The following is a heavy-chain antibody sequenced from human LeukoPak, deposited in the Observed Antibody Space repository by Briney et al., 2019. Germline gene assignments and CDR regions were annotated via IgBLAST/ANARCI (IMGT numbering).Heavy chain of an antibody. J-gene: IGHJ4*02. V-gene: IGHV3-30*18. D-gene: IGHD2-2*01. CDR3: AKDRCSSTSCPIDY. Sequence: GGSLRLSCAASGFTLSSFAMSWARQAPGKGLEWVAVISYDGSNKYYADSVKGRFTISRDNSKNTLYLQMNSLRAEDTAVYYCAKDRCSSTSCPIDYWGQGTLVTVSS. CDR1: GFTLSSFA. CDR2: ISYDGSNK.